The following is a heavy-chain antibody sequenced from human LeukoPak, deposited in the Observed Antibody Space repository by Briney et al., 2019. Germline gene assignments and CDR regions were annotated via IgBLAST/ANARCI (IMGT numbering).Heavy chain of an antibody. D-gene: IGHD1-26*01. CDR2: IYYSGST. J-gene: IGHJ3*02. Sequence: SETLSLTCTVSGGSISSGSYYWSWIRQPPGKGLEWIGYIYYSGSTNYNPSLKSRVTISVDTSKNQFSLKLSSVTAADTAVYYCARDGEYSGSHEAFDIWGQGTMVTVSS. CDR3: ARDGEYSGSHEAFDI. CDR1: GGSISSGSYY. V-gene: IGHV4-61*01.